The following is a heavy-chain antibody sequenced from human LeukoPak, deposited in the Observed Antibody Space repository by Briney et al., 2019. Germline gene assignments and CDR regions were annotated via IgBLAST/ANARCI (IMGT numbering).Heavy chain of an antibody. D-gene: IGHD2-15*01. CDR1: GFTFSNAW. CDR3: TPPVWVVVAATRVDY. V-gene: IGHV3-15*01. J-gene: IGHJ4*02. CDR2: IKSKTDGGTT. Sequence: GGSLRLSCAASGFTFSNAWMSWVRQAPGKGLEWVGRIKSKTDGGTTDYAAPVKGRFTISRDDSKNTLYLQMNSLKTEDTAVYYCTPPVWVVVAATRVDYWGQGTLVTVSS.